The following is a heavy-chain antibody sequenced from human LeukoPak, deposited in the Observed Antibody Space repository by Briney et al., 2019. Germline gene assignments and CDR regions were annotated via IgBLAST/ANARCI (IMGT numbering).Heavy chain of an antibody. J-gene: IGHJ6*03. CDR3: ARGAVPAAMTANYYYYMDV. CDR2: INPNSGGT. CDR1: GYTFTGYY. V-gene: IGHV1-2*02. D-gene: IGHD2-2*01. Sequence: ASVKVSCKASGYTFTGYYMHWVRQAPGQGLEWMGWINPNSGGTNYAQKFQGRVTMTRDTSISTAYMELSRLRSDDTAVYYCARGAVPAAMTANYYYYMDVWGKGTTVTISS.